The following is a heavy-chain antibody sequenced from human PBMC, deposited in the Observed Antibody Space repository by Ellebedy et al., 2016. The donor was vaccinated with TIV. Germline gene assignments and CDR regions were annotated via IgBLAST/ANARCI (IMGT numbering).Heavy chain of an antibody. V-gene: IGHV1-3*01. CDR2: INAGNGNT. CDR1: GYTFTSYA. J-gene: IGHJ3*02. D-gene: IGHD6-19*01. Sequence: ASVKVSCXASGYTFTSYAMHWVRQAPGQRLEWMGWINAGNGNTKYSQKFQGRVTITRDTSASTAYMELSSLRSEDTAVYYCARDQQWLVPGDAFDIWGQGTMVTVSS. CDR3: ARDQQWLVPGDAFDI.